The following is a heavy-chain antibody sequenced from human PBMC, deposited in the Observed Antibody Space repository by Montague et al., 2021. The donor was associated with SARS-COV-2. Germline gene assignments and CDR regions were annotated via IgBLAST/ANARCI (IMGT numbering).Heavy chain of an antibody. Sequence: ENLSLTCAVYGGEFSDYYWSWIRQPPGKGLEWIGEINHRGTSKYNQYLKSRVSISLDTYKNHFSLYLSSVTAADTAVYYCARGRQHFNMVVVVMTGGEYYFDYFGQGTLVTVSS. CDR2: INHRGTS. D-gene: IGHD3-22*01. CDR1: GGEFSDYY. V-gene: IGHV4-34*01. CDR3: ARGRQHFNMVVVVMTGGEYYFDY. J-gene: IGHJ4*02.